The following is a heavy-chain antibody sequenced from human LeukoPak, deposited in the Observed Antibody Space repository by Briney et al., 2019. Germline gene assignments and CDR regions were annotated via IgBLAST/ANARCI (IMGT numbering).Heavy chain of an antibody. J-gene: IGHJ5*02. V-gene: IGHV1-2*02. CDR2: INPNSGGT. D-gene: IGHD6-13*01. CDR3: ARGGIAAAGTRWFDP. CDR1: GYTFTSYD. Sequence: ASVKVSCKASGYTFTSYDINWVRQATGQGLDWMGWINPNSGGTNYAQKFQGRVTMTRDTSISTAYMELSRLRSDDTAVYYCARGGIAAAGTRWFDPWGQGTLVTVSS.